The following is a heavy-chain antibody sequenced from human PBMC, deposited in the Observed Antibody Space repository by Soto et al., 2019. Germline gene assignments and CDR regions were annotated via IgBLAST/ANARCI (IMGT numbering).Heavy chain of an antibody. CDR2: IYYSGDT. V-gene: IGHV4-59*01. J-gene: IGHJ3*02. Sequence: SQTLSLTCTVSGGSISNFYYYWVRQPPGKGLEWIGYIYYSGDTNYNPSLRSRVTVSVDTSKNQFSLRLSSVTAADTAVYYCASCEVTKGVGAFDICGQGTMVTVSS. D-gene: IGHD2-21*02. CDR3: ASCEVTKGVGAFDI. CDR1: GGSISNFY.